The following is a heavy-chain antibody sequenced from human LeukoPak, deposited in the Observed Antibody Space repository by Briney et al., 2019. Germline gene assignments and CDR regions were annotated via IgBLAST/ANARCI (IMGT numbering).Heavy chain of an antibody. CDR1: GYNVVGYY. Sequence: ASVRVSCKASGYNVVGYYIHWVRQAPGQGLEWMGRINPRDGETSFAQKFQGRVTMTSDMSISTAYMELSGLRYDDTAVYYCGRDWELRFHQGGLDYWGQGTLVTVSS. J-gene: IGHJ4*02. CDR2: INPRDGET. V-gene: IGHV1-2*06. CDR3: GRDWELRFHQGGLDY. D-gene: IGHD3-3*01.